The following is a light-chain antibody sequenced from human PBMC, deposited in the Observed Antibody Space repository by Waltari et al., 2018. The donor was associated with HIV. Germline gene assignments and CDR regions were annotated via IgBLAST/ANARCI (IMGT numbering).Light chain of an antibody. CDR1: SSDVGGYKY. CDR3: CSYAGSSTLL. V-gene: IGLV2-23*02. Sequence: QSALTQPASVSGSPGQSITISCTGASSDVGGYKYVSWYQNHPGKAPKLMIYDVSERPSGVYNRFSGSKSGNTASLTISWLQAENEADYYCCSYAGSSTLLFGGGTKVTVL. CDR2: DVS. J-gene: IGLJ3*02.